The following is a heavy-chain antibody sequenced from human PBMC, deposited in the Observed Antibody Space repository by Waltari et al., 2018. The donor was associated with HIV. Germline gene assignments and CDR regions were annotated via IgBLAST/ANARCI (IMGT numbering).Heavy chain of an antibody. CDR1: GFTFSSYA. CDR2: ISGSGGST. V-gene: IGHV3-23*01. J-gene: IGHJ6*02. Sequence: EVQLLGPGGGLVQPGGSLRLSCAASGFTFSSYAMSRVRQAPGKGLEWVSAISGSGGSTDYADSVKGRFTISRDNSKNTLYLQMNSLRAEDTAVYYCAKGHYDFWSGSYYYGMDVWGQGTTVTVSS. D-gene: IGHD3-3*01. CDR3: AKGHYDFWSGSYYYGMDV.